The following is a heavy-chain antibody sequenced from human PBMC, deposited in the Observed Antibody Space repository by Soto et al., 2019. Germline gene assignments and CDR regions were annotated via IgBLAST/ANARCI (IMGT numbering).Heavy chain of an antibody. CDR1: GGSISSGTW. J-gene: IGHJ5*02. CDR3: ARRVPAAPNWFDP. D-gene: IGHD2-2*01. CDR2: IYHSGSP. Sequence: QVQLQESGPGLVKPSGILSLTCAVSGGSISSGTWWSWVRQPPGRGLEWIGEIYHSGSPNYNPSLKSRVTMSVDKSKNLFSLRLSSVTAADSALYYCARRVPAAPNWFDPWGQGTLVTVSS. V-gene: IGHV4-4*02.